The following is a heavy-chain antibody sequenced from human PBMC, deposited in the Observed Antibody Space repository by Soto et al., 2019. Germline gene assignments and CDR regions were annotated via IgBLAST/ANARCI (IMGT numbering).Heavy chain of an antibody. V-gene: IGHV5-51*07. CDR3: ARQVVAGDHWFDT. D-gene: IGHD6-19*01. J-gene: IGHJ5*02. CDR2: IYAGDSDT. CDR1: GCRCISYC. Sequence: PGLSHRVRCXGSGCRCISYCVRRINQMHGKGMEWMGIIYAGDSDTRYSPSCQGQVTISAEKSIRTAYLQWSSLKASDTALFYCARQVVAGDHWFDTWGQGTLGTVSS.